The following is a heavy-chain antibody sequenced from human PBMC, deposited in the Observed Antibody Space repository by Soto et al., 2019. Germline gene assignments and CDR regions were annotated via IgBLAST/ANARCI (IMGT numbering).Heavy chain of an antibody. CDR1: GGSISSYY. V-gene: IGHV4-59*01. CDR3: ARERRWELPYYFDY. D-gene: IGHD1-26*01. Sequence: PSDTLSLTCTVSGGSISSYYWSWIRQPPGKGLEWIGYIYYSGSTNYNPSLKSRVTISVDTSKNQFSLKLSSVTAADTAVYYCARERRWELPYYFDYWGQGTLVTVS. J-gene: IGHJ4*02. CDR2: IYYSGST.